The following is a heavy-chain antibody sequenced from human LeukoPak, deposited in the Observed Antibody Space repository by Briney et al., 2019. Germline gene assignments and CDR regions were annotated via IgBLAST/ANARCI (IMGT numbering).Heavy chain of an antibody. CDR1: GFTFDDYG. J-gene: IGHJ4*02. Sequence: GGSLRLSCAASGFTFDDYGLSWVRQVPGKGLEWVSGLNWNGASTGYADSVKGRFTISRDNAKNSLYLQMNSLRAEDTAVYYCAKDGGQGADYWGQGTLVTVSS. D-gene: IGHD3-16*01. V-gene: IGHV3-20*04. CDR2: LNWNGAST. CDR3: AKDGGQGADY.